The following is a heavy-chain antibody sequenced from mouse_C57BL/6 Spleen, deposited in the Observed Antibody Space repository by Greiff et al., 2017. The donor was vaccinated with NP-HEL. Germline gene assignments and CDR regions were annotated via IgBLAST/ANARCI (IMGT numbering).Heavy chain of an antibody. CDR1: GFTFNTYA. CDR2: IRSKSSNYAT. Sequence: LVESGGGLVQPKGSLKLSCAASGFTFNTYAMHWVRQAPGKGLAWVARIRSKSSNYATYYADSVKDRFTISRDDSQSMLYLQMNNLKTEDTAMYYCVRVGRGFMDYWGQGTSVTVSS. CDR3: VRVGRGFMDY. J-gene: IGHJ4*01. D-gene: IGHD4-1*01. V-gene: IGHV10-3*01.